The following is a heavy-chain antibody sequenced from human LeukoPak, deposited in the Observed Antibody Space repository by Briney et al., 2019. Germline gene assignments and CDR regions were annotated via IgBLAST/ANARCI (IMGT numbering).Heavy chain of an antibody. J-gene: IGHJ4*02. D-gene: IGHD3-10*01. V-gene: IGHV3-74*01. CDR3: ARVTHYFASGSLAIYYFDY. Sequence: PGGSLRLSCAASGFTFNNYWMHWVRHAPGKGLVWVSRINYDGSTTTYADSVKGRFTISRDNAKNTLYMQMNSLRAEDTAVYYCARVTHYFASGSLAIYYFDYWGQGTLVTVSS. CDR1: GFTFNNYW. CDR2: INYDGSTT.